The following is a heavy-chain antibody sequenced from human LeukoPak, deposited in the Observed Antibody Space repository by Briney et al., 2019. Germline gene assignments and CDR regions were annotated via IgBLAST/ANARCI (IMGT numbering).Heavy chain of an antibody. V-gene: IGHV3-43*02. D-gene: IGHD5-12*01. Sequence: PGGSLRLSCAASGFTFDDYAMHWVRQAPGKGLEWVSLISGDGGSTCYADSVKGRFTISRDNSKNSLYLQMNSLRTEDTALYYCAKDGGLVATIAFDYWGQGTLVTVSS. CDR1: GFTFDDYA. CDR2: ISGDGGST. J-gene: IGHJ4*02. CDR3: AKDGGLVATIAFDY.